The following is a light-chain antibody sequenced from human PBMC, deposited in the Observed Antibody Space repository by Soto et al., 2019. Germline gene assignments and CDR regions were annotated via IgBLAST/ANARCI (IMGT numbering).Light chain of an antibody. CDR2: GAS. Sequence: EIVMTQSPATLSVSPGERATLSCRASQGITDYLAWFQQKPGQAPRLLIYGASTRATAIPARFSGSGSGTEFTLSISSLQSEDFAVYYCQQYNTWPRTFGQGTKVETK. CDR1: QGITDY. V-gene: IGKV3-15*01. J-gene: IGKJ1*01. CDR3: QQYNTWPRT.